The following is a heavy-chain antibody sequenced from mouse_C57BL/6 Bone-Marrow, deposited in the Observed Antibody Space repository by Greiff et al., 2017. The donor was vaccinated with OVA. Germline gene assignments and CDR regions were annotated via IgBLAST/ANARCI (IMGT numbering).Heavy chain of an antibody. D-gene: IGHD2-3*01. V-gene: IGHV1-69*01. J-gene: IGHJ2*01. CDR3: ARREIYDGYYDYFDY. CDR1: FSTFTSSC. Sequence: VQLQQPGAELVMPGASVQLSCNSSFSTFTSSCLPWVTQRPGQGLDWIGEIDPSASYTNYNQKFKGKSTLTVDKSSSTAYMQLSSLTSEDSAVYYCARREIYDGYYDYFDYWGQGTTLTVSS. CDR2: IDPSASYT.